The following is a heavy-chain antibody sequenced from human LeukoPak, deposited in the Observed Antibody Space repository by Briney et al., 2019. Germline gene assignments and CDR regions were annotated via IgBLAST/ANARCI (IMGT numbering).Heavy chain of an antibody. CDR1: GFTFRSYA. Sequence: GSLRLSCAASGFTFRSYAMNWVRQAPGKGPEGVSFISGNGDSIYEGDPVKGRFTTSRDNSKNTLYLQINGLRAEDTAVYYCAKDGGILKGAFDIWGQGTMVTVSS. J-gene: IGHJ3*02. D-gene: IGHD6-13*01. V-gene: IGHV3-23*01. CDR2: ISGNGDSI. CDR3: AKDGGILKGAFDI.